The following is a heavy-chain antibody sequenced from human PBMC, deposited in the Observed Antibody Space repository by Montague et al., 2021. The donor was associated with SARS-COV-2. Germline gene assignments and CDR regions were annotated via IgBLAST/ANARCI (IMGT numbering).Heavy chain of an antibody. CDR1: GGSVNSGSYH. CDR3: SRELEIHDFLSGYYIGD. Sequence: SETLSLTCTVSGGSVNSGSYHWNWIRQPPGKGLEWIGYIYYSGSTSYNLPLKSRVTISLDTSKYQFTLNLTSVTAADTALYFCSRELEIHDFLSGYYIGDWGQGTLVTVSS. V-gene: IGHV4-61*01. D-gene: IGHD3-3*01. J-gene: IGHJ4*02. CDR2: IYYSGST.